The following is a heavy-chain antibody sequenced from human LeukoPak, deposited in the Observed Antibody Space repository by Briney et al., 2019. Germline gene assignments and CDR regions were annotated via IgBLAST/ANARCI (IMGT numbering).Heavy chain of an antibody. J-gene: IGHJ5*02. D-gene: IGHD6-13*01. V-gene: IGHV1-2*02. CDR1: GYTFTCYY. Sequence: ASVKVSCKASGYTFTCYYLHWVRQAPGQGLEWMGWINPNSGGTNYAQKFQGRVTMTRDTSISTAYMELSRLRSDDTAVYYCARVSKDEQQLAPLSNWFDPWGQGTLVTVSS. CDR2: INPNSGGT. CDR3: ARVSKDEQQLAPLSNWFDP.